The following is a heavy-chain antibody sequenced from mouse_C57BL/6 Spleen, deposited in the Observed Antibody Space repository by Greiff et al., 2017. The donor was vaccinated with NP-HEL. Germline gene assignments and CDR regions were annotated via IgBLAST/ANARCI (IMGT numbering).Heavy chain of an antibody. D-gene: IGHD2-1*01. CDR2: IYPGDGDT. J-gene: IGHJ1*03. Sequence: LKESGASVKISCKASGYAFSSYWMNWVKQRPGKGLEWIGQIYPGDGDTNYNGKFKGKATLTADKSSSTAYMQLSSLTSEDSAVYFCARRGNYVWYFDVWGTGTTVTVSS. CDR1: GYAFSSYW. V-gene: IGHV1-80*01. CDR3: ARRGNYVWYFDV.